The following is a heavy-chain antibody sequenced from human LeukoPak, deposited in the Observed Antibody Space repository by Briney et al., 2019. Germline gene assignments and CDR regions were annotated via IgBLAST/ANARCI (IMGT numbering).Heavy chain of an antibody. CDR2: ISWNSGSI. CDR3: ARDKSCAS. CDR1: GFTFDDYA. Sequence: PGRSLRLSCAASGFTFDDYAMHWVRQAPGKGLEWVSGISWNSGSIGYADSVKGRFTISRDNAKNSLYLQMNSLRAEDTAVYFCARDKSCASWGQGTLVTVSS. V-gene: IGHV3-9*01. J-gene: IGHJ4*02. D-gene: IGHD3-16*01.